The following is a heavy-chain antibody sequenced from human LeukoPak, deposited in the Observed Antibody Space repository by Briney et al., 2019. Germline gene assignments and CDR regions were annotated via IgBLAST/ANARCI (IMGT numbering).Heavy chain of an antibody. CDR2: ISSGGGTI. CDR3: ARGNRNYAY. D-gene: IGHD2/OR15-2a*01. V-gene: IGHV3-11*01. CDR1: GFTFSDYY. Sequence: GGSRRLSCAASGFTFSDYYMSWIRQAPGKGLEWVSYISSGGGTIYYADSVKGRFPISRDNAKNSLYLQMNSLRGEDTAVYYCARGNRNYAYWGQGTLVTVSS. J-gene: IGHJ4*02.